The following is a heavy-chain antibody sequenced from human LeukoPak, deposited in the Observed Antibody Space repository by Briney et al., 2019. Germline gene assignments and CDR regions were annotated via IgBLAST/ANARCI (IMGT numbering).Heavy chain of an antibody. CDR3: ARDPTLRYCSGGSCSAWGYVDY. J-gene: IGHJ4*02. CDR1: GFTFSSYS. Sequence: PGGSLRLSCAASGFTFSSYSMNWVRQAPGKGLEWVSSISSSSSYIYYADSVKGRLTISRDNAKNSLYLQMNSLRAEDTAVYYCARDPTLRYCSGGSCSAWGYVDYWGQGTLVTVSS. CDR2: ISSSSSYI. V-gene: IGHV3-21*01. D-gene: IGHD2-15*01.